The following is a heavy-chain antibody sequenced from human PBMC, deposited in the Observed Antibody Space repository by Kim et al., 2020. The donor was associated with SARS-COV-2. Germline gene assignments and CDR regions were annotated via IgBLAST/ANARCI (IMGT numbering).Heavy chain of an antibody. D-gene: IGHD3-22*01. Sequence: ASVKVSCKASGYTFTSYYMHWVRQAPGQGLEWMGIINPSGGSTSYAQKFQGRVTMTRDTSTSTVYMELSSLTSEDTAVYYCARFSSSGYYYDYYYGMDVWGQGTTVTVSS. CDR2: INPSGGST. J-gene: IGHJ6*02. CDR1: GYTFTSYY. V-gene: IGHV1-46*01. CDR3: ARFSSSGYYYDYYYGMDV.